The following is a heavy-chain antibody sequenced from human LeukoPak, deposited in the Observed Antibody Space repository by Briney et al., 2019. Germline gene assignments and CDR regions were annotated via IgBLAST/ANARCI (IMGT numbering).Heavy chain of an antibody. CDR1: GGSISSYY. V-gene: IGHV4-59*12. D-gene: IGHD1-7*01. J-gene: IGHJ6*03. CDR2: IYYSGST. CDR3: ARARRLELHYMDV. Sequence: SETLSLTCTVSGGSISSYYWSWIRQPPGKGLEWIGYIYYSGSTNYNPSLKSRVTISVDTSKNQFSLKLHSVTAADTAVYYCARARRLELHYMDVWGNGTTVTVSS.